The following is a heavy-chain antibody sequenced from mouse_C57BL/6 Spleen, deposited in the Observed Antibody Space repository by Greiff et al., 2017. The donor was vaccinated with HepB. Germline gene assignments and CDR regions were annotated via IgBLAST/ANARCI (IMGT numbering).Heavy chain of an antibody. V-gene: IGHV1-15*01. Sequence: QVQLKESGAELVRPGASVTLSCKASGYTFTDYEMHWVKQTPVHGLEWIGAIDPETGGTAYNQKFKGKAILTADKSSSTAYMELRSLTSEDSAVYYCTRWGTTVVEGAMDYWGQGTSVTVSS. D-gene: IGHD1-1*01. CDR2: IDPETGGT. J-gene: IGHJ4*01. CDR3: TRWGTTVVEGAMDY. CDR1: GYTFTDYE.